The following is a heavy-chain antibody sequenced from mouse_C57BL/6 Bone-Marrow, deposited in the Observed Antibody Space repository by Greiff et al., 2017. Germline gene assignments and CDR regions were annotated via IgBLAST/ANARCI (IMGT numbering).Heavy chain of an antibody. V-gene: IGHV1-75*01. Sequence: QVQLQQSGPELVKPGASVKISCKASGYTFTDYYINWVKQRPGQGLEWIGWIFPGSGSSYYNEKFKGKATLTVDKSSSTAYMLLSSLTSEDSAFYYCGRRVWIYYYGSSVWYFDVWGTGTTVTVSS. D-gene: IGHD1-1*01. CDR3: GRRVWIYYYGSSVWYFDV. CDR1: GYTFTDYY. J-gene: IGHJ1*03. CDR2: IFPGSGSS.